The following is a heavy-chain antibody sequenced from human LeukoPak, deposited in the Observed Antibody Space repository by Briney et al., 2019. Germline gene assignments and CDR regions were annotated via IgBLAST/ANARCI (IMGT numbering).Heavy chain of an antibody. Sequence: PGGSLRLSCVASGFSISSHWMSWVRQAPGKGLEWVASLKEDVSARNLVDSVKGRFTISTDNAKNSLYLQMNSLRVEDTAVYYCARGPTYGSRSDFLESWGLGTLVTVS. CDR3: ARGPTYGSRSDFLES. D-gene: IGHD3-10*01. J-gene: IGHJ4*02. V-gene: IGHV3-7*01. CDR2: LKEDVSAR. CDR1: GFSISSHW.